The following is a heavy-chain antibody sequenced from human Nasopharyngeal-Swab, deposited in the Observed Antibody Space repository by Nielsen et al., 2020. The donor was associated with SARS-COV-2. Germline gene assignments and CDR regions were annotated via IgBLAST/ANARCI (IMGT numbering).Heavy chain of an antibody. CDR2: INHSGST. Sequence: WSRQPPGRGLEGIGEINHSGSTNYNPSLKSRVTISVDTSKNQFSLKLSSVTAADTAVYYCARGSGGSYSRYYYYGMDVWGQGTTVTVSS. CDR3: ARGSGGSYSRYYYYGMDV. J-gene: IGHJ6*02. V-gene: IGHV4-34*01. D-gene: IGHD1-26*01.